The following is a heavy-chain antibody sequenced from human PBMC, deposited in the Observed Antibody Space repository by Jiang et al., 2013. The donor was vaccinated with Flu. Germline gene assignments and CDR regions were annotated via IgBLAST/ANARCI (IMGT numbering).Heavy chain of an antibody. Sequence: QLLEVWGRVGTXRGGPVRVSCAASGFTFSMHAMSWVRQAPGKGLEWVSSINENGVITKYADSVKGRFSISRDNSKNTVHLQMNSLRAEDTAVYYCVKKNFHYGGGHPARTFDHWGQGTLVTVSS. V-gene: IGHV3-23*01. J-gene: IGHJ4*02. CDR1: GFTFSMHA. CDR2: INENGVIT. CDR3: VKKNFHYGGGHPARTFDH. D-gene: IGHD2-21*01.